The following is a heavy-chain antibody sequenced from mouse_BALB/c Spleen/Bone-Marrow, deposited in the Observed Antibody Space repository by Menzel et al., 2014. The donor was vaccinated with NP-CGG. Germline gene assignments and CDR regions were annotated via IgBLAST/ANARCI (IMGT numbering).Heavy chain of an antibody. CDR2: IWSDGNT. V-gene: IGHV2-6*02. CDR1: GFSLTSYG. CDR3: ARNPYGNYAMDY. D-gene: IGHD2-10*02. Sequence: VKVVESGPGLVAPSQSLSITCTVSGFSLTSYGVHWVRQPPGKGLEWLVVIWSDGNTTYNSALKSRLSISKDNSKSQVFLKMNSLQTDDTAMYYRARNPYGNYAMDYWGQGTSVTVSS. J-gene: IGHJ4*01.